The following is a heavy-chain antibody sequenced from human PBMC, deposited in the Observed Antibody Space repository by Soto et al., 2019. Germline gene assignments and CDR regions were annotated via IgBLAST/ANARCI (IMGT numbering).Heavy chain of an antibody. J-gene: IGHJ6*03. D-gene: IGHD4-17*01. Sequence: GGSLRLSCAASGFTFSSYWMHWVRQAPGKGLVWVSRINSDGSSTSYADSVKGRFTISRDNAKNTPYLQMNSLRAEDTAVYYCARRHKPRYYGDYHYYYYYYMDVWGKGTTVTVSS. CDR2: INSDGSST. CDR3: ARRHKPRYYGDYHYYYYYYMDV. CDR1: GFTFSSYW. V-gene: IGHV3-74*01.